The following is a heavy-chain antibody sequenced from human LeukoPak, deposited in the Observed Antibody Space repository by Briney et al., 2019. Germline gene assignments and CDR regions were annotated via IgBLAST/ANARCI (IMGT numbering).Heavy chain of an antibody. Sequence: ASVKVSCKASGYTFTGYYMHWVRQAPGQGLEWMGWINPNSGGTNYAQKFQGRVTMTRDTSISTAYMELSRLRSDDTAVYYCARFPSIIAAAGVDYWGQGTLVTVSS. CDR1: GYTFTGYY. CDR3: ARFPSIIAAAGVDY. CDR2: INPNSGGT. J-gene: IGHJ4*02. V-gene: IGHV1-2*02. D-gene: IGHD6-13*01.